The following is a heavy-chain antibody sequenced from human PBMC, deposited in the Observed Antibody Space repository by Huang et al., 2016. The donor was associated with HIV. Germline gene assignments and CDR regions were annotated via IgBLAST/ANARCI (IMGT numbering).Heavy chain of an antibody. CDR3: ARTVIGSPENYFDF. CDR1: GFSLCTSSMC. V-gene: IGHV2-70*15. J-gene: IGHJ4*02. D-gene: IGHD2-2*01. Sequence: QVTLRESGPALVTPTQTLTLTCTVSGFSLCTSSMCVSWIRQPPGKALEWLDRIDWDDDKYYRPSLRARLTIAKDTSKSQVLLRLANMDPEDTATYYCARTVIGSPENYFDFWGEGALVTVSS. CDR2: IDWDDDK.